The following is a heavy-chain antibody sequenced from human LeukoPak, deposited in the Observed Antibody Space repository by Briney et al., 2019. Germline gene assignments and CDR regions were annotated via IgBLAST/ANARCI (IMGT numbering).Heavy chain of an antibody. V-gene: IGHV3-23*01. CDR1: GFTFSSYA. J-gene: IGHJ4*02. CDR2: ISGSGGST. Sequence: PGGSLRLSCAASGFTFSSYAMSWVRQAPGKGLEWVSAISGSGGSTYYADSVKGRFTISKDNSKNTLYLQMNSLRAEGTAVYYCAKDRAAVEPYYFDYWGQGTLVTVSS. CDR3: AKDRAAVEPYYFDY. D-gene: IGHD6-25*01.